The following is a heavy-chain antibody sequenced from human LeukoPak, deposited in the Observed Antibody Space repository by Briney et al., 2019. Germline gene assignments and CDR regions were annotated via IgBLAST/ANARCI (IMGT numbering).Heavy chain of an antibody. D-gene: IGHD2-15*01. CDR1: GGSFSGYY. Sequence: PSETLSLTCAVYGGSFSGYYWSWIRQPPGKGLEWIGEINHSGSTNYNQSLKSRVTISVDTSKNQFSLKLSSVTAADTAVYYCARGRGYCSGGSCQHDYWGQGTLVTVSS. CDR2: INHSGST. V-gene: IGHV4-34*01. CDR3: ARGRGYCSGGSCQHDY. J-gene: IGHJ4*02.